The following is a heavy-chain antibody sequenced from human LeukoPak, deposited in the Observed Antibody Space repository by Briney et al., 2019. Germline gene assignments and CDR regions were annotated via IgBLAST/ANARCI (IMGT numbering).Heavy chain of an antibody. CDR2: ISSSSSYI. J-gene: IGHJ4*02. V-gene: IGHV3-21*01. CDR3: ASEMATTDYFDY. D-gene: IGHD5-24*01. Sequence: KTGGSLRLSCAASGFTFSSYSMNWVRQAPGKGLEWVSSISSSSSYIYYADPVKGRFTISRDNAKNSLYLQMNSLRAEDTAVYYCASEMATTDYFDYWGQGTLVTVSS. CDR1: GFTFSSYS.